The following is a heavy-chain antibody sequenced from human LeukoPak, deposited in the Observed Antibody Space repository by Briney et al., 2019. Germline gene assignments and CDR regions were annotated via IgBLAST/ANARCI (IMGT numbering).Heavy chain of an antibody. CDR3: ARHPAAAAPGY. D-gene: IGHD6-13*01. Sequence: PSETLSLTCTVSGGSISSYYWSWIRQPPGKGLEWIGYIYYSGSTNYNPSLKSRVTIPVDTSKNQFSLKLSSATAADTAVYYCARHPAAAAPGYWGQGTLVTVSS. V-gene: IGHV4-59*08. CDR1: GGSISSYY. CDR2: IYYSGST. J-gene: IGHJ4*02.